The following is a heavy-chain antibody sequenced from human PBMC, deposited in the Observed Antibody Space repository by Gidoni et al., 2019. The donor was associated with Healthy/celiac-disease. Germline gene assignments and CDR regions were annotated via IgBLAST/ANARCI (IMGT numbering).Heavy chain of an antibody. CDR1: GFTFSSYA. V-gene: IGHV3-23*01. CDR2: ISGSGGST. D-gene: IGHD3-22*01. CDR3: ATSICYDSSGHRACGAFDI. Sequence: EVQLLESGGGLVQPGGSLRLSCAASGFTFSSYAMSWVRQAPGKGLEWVSAISGSGGSTYYADSVKGRFTISRDNSKNTLYLQMNSLRAEDTAVYYCATSICYDSSGHRACGAFDIWGQGTMVTVSS. J-gene: IGHJ3*02.